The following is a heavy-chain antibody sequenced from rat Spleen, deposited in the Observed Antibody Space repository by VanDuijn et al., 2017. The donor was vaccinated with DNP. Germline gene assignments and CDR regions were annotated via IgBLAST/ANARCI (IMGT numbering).Heavy chain of an antibody. CDR2: IPSSTDRT. CDR3: ARGLGARFDY. Sequence: EVQLVESGGGLVQPGRSLKLSCAASGFTFSDYNMAWVRQAPKKGLEWVATIPSSTDRTYYLDSVRGRFTISRDNAKSSLYLQMNSLKSEDTATYYCARGLGARFDYWGQGVMVTVSS. D-gene: IGHD5-1*01. V-gene: IGHV5-7*01. J-gene: IGHJ2*01. CDR1: GFTFSDYN.